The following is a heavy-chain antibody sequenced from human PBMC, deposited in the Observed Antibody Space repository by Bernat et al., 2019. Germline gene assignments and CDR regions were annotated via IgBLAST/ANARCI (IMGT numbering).Heavy chain of an antibody. V-gene: IGHV3-23*01. CDR1: GFTFSNYA. CDR2: ISSRGKTS. J-gene: IGHJ4*02. Sequence: EVQLLESGGGLVQPGGSLRLSCAASGFTFSNYAMSWVRQAPGKGLEWISAISSRGKTSYYADSVKDRFIISRDNSKNTLSLQMNSLRAEDTAVYYCAKRGLGARGGDFDCWGQGTLVTVSS. D-gene: IGHD1-26*01. CDR3: AKRGLGARGGDFDC.